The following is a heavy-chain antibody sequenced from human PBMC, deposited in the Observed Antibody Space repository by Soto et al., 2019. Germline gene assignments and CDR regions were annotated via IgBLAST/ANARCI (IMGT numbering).Heavy chain of an antibody. CDR1: GFTFSSYG. D-gene: IGHD3-16*01. Sequence: GSLRLSCAASGFTFSSYGMHWVRQAPGKGLEWVAVISYDGSNKYYADSVKGRFTISRDNSKNTLYLQMNSLRAEDTAVYYCAKDYGRVFDYWGQGTLVTVSS. CDR3: AKDYGRVFDY. J-gene: IGHJ4*02. CDR2: ISYDGSNK. V-gene: IGHV3-30*18.